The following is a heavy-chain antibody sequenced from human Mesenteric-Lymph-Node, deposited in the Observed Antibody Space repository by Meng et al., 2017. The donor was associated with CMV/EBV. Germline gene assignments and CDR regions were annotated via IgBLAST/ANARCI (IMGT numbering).Heavy chain of an antibody. CDR3: ARLTVHLVDTPGFDP. D-gene: IGHD5-18*01. CDR2: IKQDGSEK. CDR1: GFTFSSYW. V-gene: IGHV3-7*01. J-gene: IGHJ5*02. Sequence: GESLKISCAASGFTFSSYWMSWVRQAPGKGLEWVANIKQDGSEKYYVDSVKGRFTISRDNAKNSLYLQMNSLRAEDTAVYYCARLTVHLVDTPGFDPWGQGTLVTVSS.